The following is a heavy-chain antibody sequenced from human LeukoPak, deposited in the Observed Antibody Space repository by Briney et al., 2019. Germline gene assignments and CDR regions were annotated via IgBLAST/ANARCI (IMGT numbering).Heavy chain of an antibody. Sequence: PSETPSLTCTVSGGSISSYYWSWIRQPPGKGLEWIGYIYYSGSTNYNPSLKSRVTISVDTSKNQFSLKLSSVTAADTAVYYCARDPYGDYVFDYWGQGTLVTVSS. CDR3: ARDPYGDYVFDY. V-gene: IGHV4-59*01. CDR2: IYYSGST. J-gene: IGHJ4*02. D-gene: IGHD4-17*01. CDR1: GGSISSYY.